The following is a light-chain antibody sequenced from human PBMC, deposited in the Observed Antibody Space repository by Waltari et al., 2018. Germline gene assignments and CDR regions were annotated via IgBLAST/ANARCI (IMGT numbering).Light chain of an antibody. CDR3: SSYTRVSASVV. CDR1: SSHIGTYNY. J-gene: IGLJ3*02. V-gene: IGLV2-14*03. CDR2: DVS. Sequence: QSALTQPASVSGSPGQSITIPCTGTSSHIGTYNYASWYQQHPGRAPKLIIYDVSKRPSGVSIRFSGSKSDNTASLTISGLQAEDEADYYCSSYTRVSASVVFGGGTKLTVL.